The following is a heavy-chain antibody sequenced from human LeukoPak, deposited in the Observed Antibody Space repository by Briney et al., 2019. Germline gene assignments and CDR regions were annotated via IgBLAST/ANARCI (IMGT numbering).Heavy chain of an antibody. J-gene: IGHJ5*02. D-gene: IGHD2-21*02. V-gene: IGHV3-30*18. CDR3: AKAGGTNCGGDCYNYGWFDP. CDR2: ISYDGSNK. Sequence: GGSLRLSCAASGFTFSSYGMHWVRQAPGKGLEWVAVISYDGSNKYYADSVKGRFTISRDNSKNTLYLQMNSLRAEDTAVYYCAKAGGTNCGGDCYNYGWFDPWGQGTLVTVSS. CDR1: GFTFSSYG.